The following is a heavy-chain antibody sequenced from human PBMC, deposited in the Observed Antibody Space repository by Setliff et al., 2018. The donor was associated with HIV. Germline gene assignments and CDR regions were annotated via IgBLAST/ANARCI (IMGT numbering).Heavy chain of an antibody. Sequence: SETLSLTCTVSGGSISSYYWSWIRQPAGKGLEWIGRIYTTGGTNYNPALKSRVTMSIDTSKNQLSLSLTSVTAADTAVYYCARVRLTMIMMVDYFDQWGQGTLVTVSS. CDR1: GGSISSYY. CDR3: ARVRLTMIMMVDYFDQ. CDR2: IYTTGGT. V-gene: IGHV4-4*07. D-gene: IGHD3-22*01. J-gene: IGHJ4*02.